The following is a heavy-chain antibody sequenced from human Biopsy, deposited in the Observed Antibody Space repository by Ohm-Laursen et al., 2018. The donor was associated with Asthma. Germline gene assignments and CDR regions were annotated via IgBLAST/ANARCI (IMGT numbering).Heavy chain of an antibody. CDR1: GGTFNTYV. CDR3: ARKAGSCISRTCYSLDF. CDR2: INSVFGTT. V-gene: IGHV1-69*13. D-gene: IGHD2-2*01. J-gene: IGHJ4*02. Sequence: SVKVSCKSLGGTFNTYVIGWVRQAPGQGLEWMGGINSVFGTTTYPQKFQDRVTITADDSTSTVYMELSSLRSVDTAVYYCARKAGSCISRTCYSLDFWGQGTLVTDSS.